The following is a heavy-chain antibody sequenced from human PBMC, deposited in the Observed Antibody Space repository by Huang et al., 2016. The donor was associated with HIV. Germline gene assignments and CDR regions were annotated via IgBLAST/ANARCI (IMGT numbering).Heavy chain of an antibody. Sequence: QVQLVESGGGVVQPGRSLRLSCAASGFIFSNYGMHWVRQATGKGLGCVALMSYDGSNKYYTDSVKGRFSISRDNSKNTLYLQMNSLRAEDTAVYYCALKGDSSGWEYFRHWGQGTLVTVSS. CDR1: GFIFSNYG. V-gene: IGHV3-30*03. CDR2: MSYDGSNK. J-gene: IGHJ1*01. CDR3: ALKGDSSGWEYFRH. D-gene: IGHD6-19*01.